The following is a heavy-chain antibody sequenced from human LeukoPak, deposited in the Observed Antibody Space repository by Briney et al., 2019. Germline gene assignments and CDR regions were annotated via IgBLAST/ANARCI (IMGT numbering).Heavy chain of an antibody. CDR2: ISYDGSNK. Sequence: AGGSLRLSCAASRFTFSSYGMHWVRQAPGKGLEWVAVISYDGSNKYYADSVKGRFTISRDNPKNTLYLQMNSLRAEDTAVYYCAKVAYDILTGNGGYYYYGMDVWGKGTTVTVSS. CDR1: RFTFSSYG. J-gene: IGHJ6*04. CDR3: AKVAYDILTGNGGYYYYGMDV. D-gene: IGHD3-9*01. V-gene: IGHV3-30*18.